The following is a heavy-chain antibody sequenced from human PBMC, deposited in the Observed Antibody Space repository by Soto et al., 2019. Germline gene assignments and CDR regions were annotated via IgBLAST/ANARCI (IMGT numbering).Heavy chain of an antibody. V-gene: IGHV3-30*18. CDR3: VKDIAGSPAHL. CDR1: GFTLGSHD. CDR2: ISFDGSTV. J-gene: IGHJ4*02. Sequence: PGGSLRLSCVASGFTLGSHDRNWVRQAPGKGLEWVAGISFDGSTVTYTDSVKGRFTISRDNAKNTLYLQANSLRREDAAVYYWVKDIAGSPAHLWGQGTLVTVSS. D-gene: IGHD3-16*02.